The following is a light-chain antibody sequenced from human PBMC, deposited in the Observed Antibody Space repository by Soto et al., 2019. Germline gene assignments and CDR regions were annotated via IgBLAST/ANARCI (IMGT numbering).Light chain of an antibody. CDR3: QQYNSYSPWT. V-gene: IGKV1-5*01. CDR2: DAS. CDR1: QSIGSW. J-gene: IGKJ1*01. Sequence: DIQMTQSPSTLSASVGDRVTITCRASQSIGSWLAWYQQKPGKAPKLLIYDASSLESGVPSRFSGSGSGTEFTLTISSLQSDDFATYYCQQYNSYSPWTFCQGTKVEIK.